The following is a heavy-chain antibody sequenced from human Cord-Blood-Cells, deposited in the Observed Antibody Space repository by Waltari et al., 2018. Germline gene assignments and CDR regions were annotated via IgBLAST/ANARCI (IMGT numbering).Heavy chain of an antibody. CDR3: ARGCGSYWYFDL. D-gene: IGHD1-26*01. Sequence: VQLVESGGGLLQPGGSLRLSCAASGFPVSRHYLSWVRQAPGKGLEWVSVIYSGGSTYYADSVKGRFTISRDNSKNTLYLQMNSLRAEDTAVYYCARGCGSYWYFDLWGRGTLVTVSS. J-gene: IGHJ2*01. V-gene: IGHV3-53*01. CDR2: IYSGGST. CDR1: GFPVSRHY.